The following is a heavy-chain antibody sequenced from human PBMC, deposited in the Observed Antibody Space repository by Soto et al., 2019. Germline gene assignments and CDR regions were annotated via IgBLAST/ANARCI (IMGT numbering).Heavy chain of an antibody. D-gene: IGHD4-17*01. J-gene: IGHJ3*02. CDR3: ARDVRVRGDYDAFAI. Sequence: EVQLVESGGGLVQPGGSLRLSCAASGFTFSSYWMHWVRQAPGKGLVWVSRINSDGSSTSYADSVKGRFTISRDNAKNTLYLQMNSLRAEDTAVYYCARDVRVRGDYDAFAIWGQGTMVTVSS. V-gene: IGHV3-74*01. CDR1: GFTFSSYW. CDR2: INSDGSST.